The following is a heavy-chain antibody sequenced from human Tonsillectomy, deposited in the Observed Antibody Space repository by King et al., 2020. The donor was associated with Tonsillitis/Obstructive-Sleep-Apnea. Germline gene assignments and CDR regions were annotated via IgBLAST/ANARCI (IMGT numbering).Heavy chain of an antibody. CDR2: ISAYNGNT. CDR1: GYTFTSYG. CDR3: ARRTMVQRVHYEYFDY. Sequence: QLVQSGAEVKKPGASVKVSCKASGYTFTSYGISWVRQAPGQGLEWMGWISAYNGNTNYAQKFQDRVTMTTDTSKSTAYMEVRSLRSDDTAVYYCARRTMVQRVHYEYFDYWGQGTLVTVSS. J-gene: IGHJ4*02. V-gene: IGHV1-18*01. D-gene: IGHD3-10*01.